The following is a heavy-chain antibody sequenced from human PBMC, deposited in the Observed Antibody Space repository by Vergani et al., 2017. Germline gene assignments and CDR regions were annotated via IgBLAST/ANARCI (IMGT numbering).Heavy chain of an antibody. D-gene: IGHD5-24*01. CDR1: GYTFTTYG. CDR3: AGGRLKIESVNSNWFDP. J-gene: IGHJ5*02. CDR2: ISAYNGDA. V-gene: IGHV1-18*01. Sequence: QIQLVQSGAEVKKPGASVKVSCKASGYTFTTYGISWVRQAPGQGLEWMGWISAYNGDANYAQKLQGRVTMTTDTSTSTAYMELRSLRSDDTAVYYCAGGRLKIESVNSNWFDPWGQGTLVTVSS.